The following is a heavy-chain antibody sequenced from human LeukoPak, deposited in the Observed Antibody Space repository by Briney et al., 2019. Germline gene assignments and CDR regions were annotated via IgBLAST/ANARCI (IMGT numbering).Heavy chain of an antibody. D-gene: IGHD2/OR15-2a*01. V-gene: IGHV2-5*02. Sequence: SGHTLVNPTQTLTLTCTFSGFSLSRNGVGVTWIRQPPGSALEWLATVYWDDDKAYSPSLKTRVTITKDSSKNQVVLIMTNMDPVDTATYYCARFYATTHYFDYWGQGILVTVSS. CDR3: ARFYATTHYFDY. CDR2: VYWDDDK. CDR1: GFSLSRNGVG. J-gene: IGHJ4*02.